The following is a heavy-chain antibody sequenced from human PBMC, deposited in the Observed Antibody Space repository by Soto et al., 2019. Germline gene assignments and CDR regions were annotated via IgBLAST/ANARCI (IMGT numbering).Heavy chain of an antibody. CDR1: GGTFSSYA. Sequence: QVQLVQSGAEVKKPGSSVKVSCKASGGTFSSYAISWVRQAPGQGLEWMGGIIPIFGTANYAQKFQGRVTITADKSTSTAYMELSSLRSEDTAVYYCARVGDYYDSRGERGGAFDIWGQGTMVTVSS. V-gene: IGHV1-69*06. CDR3: ARVGDYYDSRGERGGAFDI. D-gene: IGHD3-22*01. J-gene: IGHJ3*02. CDR2: IIPIFGTA.